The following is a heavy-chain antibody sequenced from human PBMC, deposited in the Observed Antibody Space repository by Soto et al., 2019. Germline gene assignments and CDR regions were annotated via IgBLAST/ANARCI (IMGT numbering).Heavy chain of an antibody. V-gene: IGHV3-13*05. CDR3: ARGGYSSGWYGAYYYYGMDV. D-gene: IGHD6-19*01. J-gene: IGHJ6*02. Sequence: GGSLRLSCAASGFTFSSYDMHWVRQATGKGLEWVSAIGTAGDPYYPGSVKGRFTISRENAKNSLYLQMNSLRAGGTAVYYCARGGYSSGWYGAYYYYGMDVWGQGTTVTVSS. CDR2: IGTAGDP. CDR1: GFTFSSYD.